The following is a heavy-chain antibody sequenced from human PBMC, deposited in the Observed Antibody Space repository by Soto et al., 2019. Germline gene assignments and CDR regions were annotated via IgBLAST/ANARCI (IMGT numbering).Heavy chain of an antibody. CDR3: ARHKILYYYDSSGYNPYNWFDP. D-gene: IGHD3-22*01. J-gene: IGHJ5*02. V-gene: IGHV4-34*01. CDR2: INHSGST. Sequence: QVQLQQWGAGLLKPSETLALTCAVYGGSFSGYYWSWIRQPPGKGLEWMGEINHSGSTNYNPSLKSRVTISVDTSKNQCPLKLSSVTAADTAVYYCARHKILYYYDSSGYNPYNWFDPWGQGTLVTVSS. CDR1: GGSFSGYY.